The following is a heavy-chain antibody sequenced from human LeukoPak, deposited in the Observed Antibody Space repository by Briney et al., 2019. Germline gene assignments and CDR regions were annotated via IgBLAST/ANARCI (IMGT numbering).Heavy chain of an antibody. CDR2: LSGSGRGGST. Sequence: GGSLRLSCAASGFTFSSYAMNWVRQAPGKGLEWVSGLSGSGRGGSTYYAASVKGRFTISRENSKNTLYLQMNSLRAEDTAVYYCAKSLAAAGNYWGQGTLVTVSS. CDR3: AKSLAAAGNY. CDR1: GFTFSSYA. V-gene: IGHV3-23*01. D-gene: IGHD6-13*01. J-gene: IGHJ4*02.